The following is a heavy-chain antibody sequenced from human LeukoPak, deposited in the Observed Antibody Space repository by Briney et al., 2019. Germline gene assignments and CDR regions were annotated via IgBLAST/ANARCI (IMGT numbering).Heavy chain of an antibody. CDR3: ARGREWYGSSDPLLPFDY. J-gene: IGHJ4*02. D-gene: IGHD3-22*01. CDR2: ISYDGSNK. Sequence: PGGSLRLSCAASGFTFSSYAMHWVRQAPGKGLEWVAVISYDGSNKYYADSVKGRFTISRDNSKNTLYLQMNSLRAEDTAVYYCARGREWYGSSDPLLPFDYWGQGTLVTVSS. CDR1: GFTFSSYA. V-gene: IGHV3-30*04.